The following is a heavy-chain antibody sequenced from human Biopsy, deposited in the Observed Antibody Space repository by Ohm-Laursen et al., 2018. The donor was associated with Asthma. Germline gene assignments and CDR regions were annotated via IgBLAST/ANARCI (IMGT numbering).Heavy chain of an antibody. CDR1: GDSINSGGYS. V-gene: IGHV4-30-2*01. D-gene: IGHD3-22*01. Sequence: SQTLSLTCAVSGDSINSGGYSWNWIPQPPGEGLEWISYLFPSGTPSYNPSLKSRVTISVDRSKRQFSLKVNSVTAADTAVYYCARMITMIQAANYYSYAMDVWGQGTTVTVSS. CDR2: LFPSGTP. CDR3: ARMITMIQAANYYSYAMDV. J-gene: IGHJ6*02.